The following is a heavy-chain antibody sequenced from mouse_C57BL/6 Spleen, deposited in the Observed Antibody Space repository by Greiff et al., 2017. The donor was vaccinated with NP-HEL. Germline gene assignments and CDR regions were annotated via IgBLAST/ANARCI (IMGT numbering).Heavy chain of an antibody. Sequence: QVQLQQPGTELVKPGASVKLSCKASGYTFTSYWMHWVKQRPGQGLEWIGNINPSNGGTNYNEKFKSTATLTVAKSSSTAYMQLSSLTSEDSAVYYCARERGNYDYDKDDWDIDVWGTGTTVTVSS. CDR1: GYTFTSYW. CDR2: INPSNGGT. V-gene: IGHV1-53*01. J-gene: IGHJ1*03. CDR3: ARERGNYDYDKDDWDIDV. D-gene: IGHD2-4*01.